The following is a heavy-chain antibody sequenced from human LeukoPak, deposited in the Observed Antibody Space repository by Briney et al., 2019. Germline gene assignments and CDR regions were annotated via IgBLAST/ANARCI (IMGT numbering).Heavy chain of an antibody. CDR1: GFTFSDYG. D-gene: IGHD3-10*01. V-gene: IGHV3-33*01. Sequence: GGSLRLSCAASGFTFSDYGMHWVRQAPRKGLEWVALIWYDGSNKYYDDSEKGRFTVSRDNSKNTMDLYMRSLRAEDTAVYYCARDVWCGEIPPRYYYGMDVWGQGTTVTVSS. CDR2: IWYDGSNK. CDR3: ARDVWCGEIPPRYYYGMDV. J-gene: IGHJ6*02.